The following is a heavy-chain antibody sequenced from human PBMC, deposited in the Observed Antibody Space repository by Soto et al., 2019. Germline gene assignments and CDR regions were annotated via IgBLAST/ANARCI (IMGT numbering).Heavy chain of an antibody. D-gene: IGHD3-16*01. V-gene: IGHV3-23*01. CDR1: GFTFGSYA. CDR2: ISGSGRTT. J-gene: IGHJ6*03. Sequence: EVQLLESGGGLVQPGGSLRLSCAASGFTFGSYAMNWLRQAPGRGLECVSFISGSGRTTYYADSVKGRFNVSRDNYKNTLYLQMNSLRAEDTVLYFCAKFRGPSYSYYSMDVWGKGTRVTVSS. CDR3: AKFRGPSYSYYSMDV.